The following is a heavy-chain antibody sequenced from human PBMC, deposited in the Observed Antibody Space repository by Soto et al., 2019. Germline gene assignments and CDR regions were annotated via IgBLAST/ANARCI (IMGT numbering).Heavy chain of an antibody. V-gene: IGHV3-30-3*01. CDR3: ARAGGTGGGFDY. J-gene: IGHJ4*02. CDR2: ISYDGSNK. CDR1: GFTFSSYA. D-gene: IGHD3-16*01. Sequence: QVQLVESGGSVVQPGRSLRLSCAASGFTFSSYAMHWVRQAPGKGLEWVAVISYDGSNKYYADSVKGRFTISRDNSKNTLYLQMNSLRAEDTAVYYCARAGGTGGGFDYWGQGTLVTVSS.